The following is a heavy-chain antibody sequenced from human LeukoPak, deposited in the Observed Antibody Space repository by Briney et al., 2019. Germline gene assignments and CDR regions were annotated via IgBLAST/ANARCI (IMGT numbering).Heavy chain of an antibody. CDR2: IYSGGST. J-gene: IGHJ4*02. D-gene: IGHD6-13*01. CDR3: ARGESSSWYIFDY. CDR1: GFTVSSNY. V-gene: IGHV3-66*01. Sequence: PGGSLRLSCAASGFTVSSNYMSWVRQAPGKGLEWVSVIYSGGSTYYADSVKGRFTISRDISKNTLYLQMNSLRAEDTAVYYCARGESSSWYIFDYWGQGTLVTVSS.